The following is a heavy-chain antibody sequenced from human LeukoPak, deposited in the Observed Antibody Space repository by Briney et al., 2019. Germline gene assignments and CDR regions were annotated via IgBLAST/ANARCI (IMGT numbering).Heavy chain of an antibody. CDR1: GFTFSSSA. CDR2: IIDSGGST. Sequence: GGSLRLSCAASGFTFSSSAMSWVRQAPGKGLEWASSIIDSGGSTYYADSVKGRFTISRDNSKNTLYLQMNSLKAEDTAVYYCAKDDRAAANDYWGQGTLVTVSS. D-gene: IGHD6-13*01. J-gene: IGHJ4*02. CDR3: AKDDRAAANDY. V-gene: IGHV3-23*01.